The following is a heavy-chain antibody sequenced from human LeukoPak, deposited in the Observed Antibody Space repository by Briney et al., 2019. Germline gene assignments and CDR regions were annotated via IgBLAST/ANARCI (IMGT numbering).Heavy chain of an antibody. V-gene: IGHV3-23*01. CDR1: GFTFTTYA. J-gene: IGHJ4*01. D-gene: IGHD3-10*01. Sequence: GGSVRLSCAASGFTFTTYAMSWVRQAPGKGLEWVSAIGGSSDFTYYAECVKGRFTISRDNSKKTLYLQMNSLRAEDTAVYYCAKADRGWGVITKDWGHATLVTVSS. CDR3: AKADRGWGVITKD. CDR2: IGGSSDFT.